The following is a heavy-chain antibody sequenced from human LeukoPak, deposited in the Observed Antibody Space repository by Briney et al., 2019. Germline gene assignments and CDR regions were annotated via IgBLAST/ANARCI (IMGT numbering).Heavy chain of an antibody. CDR1: GGTFSSYT. CDR3: ASELRTSLYYFDY. CDR2: IIPILGIA. J-gene: IGHJ4*02. Sequence: SVKVSCKASGGTFSSYTISWVRQAPGQGLEWMGRIIPILGIANYAQKFQGRVTITADKSTSTAYMELSSLRSEDTAVYYCASELRTSLYYFDYWGQGTLVTVSS. V-gene: IGHV1-69*02. D-gene: IGHD2-2*01.